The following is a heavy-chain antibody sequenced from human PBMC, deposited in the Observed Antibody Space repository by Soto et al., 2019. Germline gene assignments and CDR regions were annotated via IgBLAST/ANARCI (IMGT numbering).Heavy chain of an antibody. V-gene: IGHV3-23*01. CDR3: ARSVGGSCSYVPSVCRGMDV. CDR2: ITGSGGTT. D-gene: IGHD2-15*01. Sequence: PAESLKISCNGSGYMFTSYWISLVRQAPGKGLEWVSGITGSGGTTYYADSVKARFTISRDNSRKTLYLQMNRLRAEDTAVYYCARSVGGSCSYVPSVCRGMDVWGQGTPVTVSS. CDR1: GYMFTSYW. J-gene: IGHJ6*02.